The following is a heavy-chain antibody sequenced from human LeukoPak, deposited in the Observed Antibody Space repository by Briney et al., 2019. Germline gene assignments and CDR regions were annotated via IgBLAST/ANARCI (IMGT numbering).Heavy chain of an antibody. D-gene: IGHD6-19*01. V-gene: IGHV3-23*01. CDR3: ARDSYSSGWYTHFDY. Sequence: GGSLRLSCAASGFTFSSYAMSWVRQAPGKGLEWVSAISGGGGSTYYADSVKGRFTISRDNSKNTLYLQMNSLRAEDTAVYYCARDSYSSGWYTHFDYWGQGTLVTVSS. CDR1: GFTFSSYA. J-gene: IGHJ4*02. CDR2: ISGGGGST.